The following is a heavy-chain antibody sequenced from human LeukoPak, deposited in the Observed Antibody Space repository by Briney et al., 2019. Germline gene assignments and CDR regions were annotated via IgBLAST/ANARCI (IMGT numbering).Heavy chain of an antibody. CDR3: ARVLSGSWDWFDP. D-gene: IGHD3-22*01. CDR1: GFTFSSDC. J-gene: IGHJ5*02. Sequence: GGSLRLSCAASGFTFSSDCMNWVRQAPGKGLEWVSSISSTGSYIYYADSVKGRFTISRDNAKNSLYLQMNSLRAEDTAVYYCARVLSGSWDWFDPWGQGTLVTVSS. V-gene: IGHV3-21*01. CDR2: ISSTGSYI.